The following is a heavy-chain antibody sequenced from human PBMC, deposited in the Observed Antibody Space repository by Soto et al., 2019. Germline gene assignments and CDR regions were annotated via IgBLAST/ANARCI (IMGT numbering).Heavy chain of an antibody. Sequence: EVQLVESGGGLVQPGGSLRLSCAASGFTSSSYEMNWVRQAPGKGLEWVSYISSSGSTIYYADSVKGRFTISRDNAKNSLYLQMNSLRAEDTAVYYCARDRGGYSSGWYNWFDPWGQGTLVTVSS. CDR1: GFTSSSYE. CDR2: ISSSGSTI. D-gene: IGHD6-19*01. V-gene: IGHV3-48*03. CDR3: ARDRGGYSSGWYNWFDP. J-gene: IGHJ5*02.